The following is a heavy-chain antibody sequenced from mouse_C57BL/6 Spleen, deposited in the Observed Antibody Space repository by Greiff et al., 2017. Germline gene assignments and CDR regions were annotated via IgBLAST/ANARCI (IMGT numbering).Heavy chain of an antibody. D-gene: IGHD2-1*01. Sequence: EVQVVESEGGLVQPGSSMKLSCTASGFTFSDYYMAWVRQVPEKGLEWVANINYDGSSTYYLDSLKSRFIISRDNAKNILYLQMSSLKSEDTATYYCARNSYYFDDWGQGTTLTVSS. CDR1: GFTFSDYY. CDR3: ARNSYYFDD. J-gene: IGHJ2*01. CDR2: INYDGSST. V-gene: IGHV5-16*01.